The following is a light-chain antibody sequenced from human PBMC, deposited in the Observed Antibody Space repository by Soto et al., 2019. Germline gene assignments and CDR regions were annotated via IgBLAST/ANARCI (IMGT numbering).Light chain of an antibody. CDR3: SSYAGSSNV. CDR1: SSDVGGYNY. CDR2: EVN. V-gene: IGLV2-8*01. Sequence: QSALTQPPSASGSPGQSVAISCTGTSSDVGGYNYVSWYQQHPGKAPKLMIYEVNKRPSGVPDRFSGSKSGNTASLTVSGLQAEAGADYYCSSYAGSSNVFGTGTKVTVL. J-gene: IGLJ1*01.